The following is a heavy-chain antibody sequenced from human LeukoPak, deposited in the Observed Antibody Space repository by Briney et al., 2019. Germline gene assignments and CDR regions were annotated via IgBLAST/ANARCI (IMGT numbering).Heavy chain of an antibody. V-gene: IGHV4-59*08. J-gene: IGHJ4*02. CDR3: ARRAYSSGAH. Sequence: SETLSLTCTVSGGSISSHYWSWIRQPPGKGLEWIGYIYYSGSTNYNPTLKSRVTISADTSKNQFSLKLSSVTAADTAVYYCARRAYSSGAHWGQGTLVTVSS. CDR2: IYYSGST. D-gene: IGHD6-19*01. CDR1: GGSISSHY.